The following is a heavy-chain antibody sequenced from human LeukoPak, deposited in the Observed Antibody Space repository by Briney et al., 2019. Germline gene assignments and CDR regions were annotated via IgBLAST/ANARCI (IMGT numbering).Heavy chain of an antibody. CDR1: GGSISSSSYY. CDR3: ARDRGAAADFDY. CDR2: IYYSGST. Sequence: SETLSLTCTVSGGSISSSSYYWGWIRQPPGKGLEWIGYIYYSGSTNYNPSLKSRVTISVDTSKNQFSLKLSSVTAADTAVYYCARDRGAAADFDYWGQGTLVTVSS. V-gene: IGHV4-61*01. J-gene: IGHJ4*02. D-gene: IGHD6-13*01.